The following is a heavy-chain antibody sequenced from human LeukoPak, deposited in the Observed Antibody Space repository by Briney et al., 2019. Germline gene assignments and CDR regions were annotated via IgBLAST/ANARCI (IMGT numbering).Heavy chain of an antibody. CDR2: ISYDGSNK. CDR3: ARARQHFEYSSSSLDY. Sequence: GGSLRLSCAASGFTFSSYAMHWVRQAPGKGLEWVAVISYDGSNKYYADSVKGRFTISRDNSKNTLYPQMNSLRAEDTAVYYCARARQHFEYSSSSLDYWGQGTLVTVSS. CDR1: GFTFSSYA. J-gene: IGHJ4*02. V-gene: IGHV3-30*01. D-gene: IGHD6-6*01.